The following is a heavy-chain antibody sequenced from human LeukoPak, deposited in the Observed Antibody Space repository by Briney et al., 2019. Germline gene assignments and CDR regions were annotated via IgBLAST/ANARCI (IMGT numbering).Heavy chain of an antibody. Sequence: PGGSLRLSCAASGFTFSSYSMNWVRQAPGKGLEWVSSISSSSSYIYYADSVKGRFTISRDNAKNSLYLQMNSLRAEDTAVYYCARDPPNYYGSGSYSGYWGQGTLVTVSS. D-gene: IGHD3-10*01. CDR1: GFTFSSYS. V-gene: IGHV3-21*01. J-gene: IGHJ4*02. CDR2: ISSSSSYI. CDR3: ARDPPNYYGSGSYSGY.